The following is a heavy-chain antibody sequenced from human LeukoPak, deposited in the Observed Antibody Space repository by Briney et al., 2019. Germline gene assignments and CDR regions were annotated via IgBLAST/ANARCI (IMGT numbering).Heavy chain of an antibody. Sequence: ASVKVSCKASGYTFTGYYIHWVRQAPGQGLEWMGWINPNSGGTNYAQKCQGRVTMTRDTSISTAYVELSRLRSDDTAVFYCARDLIGYCSGASCPHWGQGTLVTVSS. CDR1: GYTFTGYY. V-gene: IGHV1-2*02. CDR2: INPNSGGT. J-gene: IGHJ4*02. CDR3: ARDLIGYCSGASCPH. D-gene: IGHD2-15*01.